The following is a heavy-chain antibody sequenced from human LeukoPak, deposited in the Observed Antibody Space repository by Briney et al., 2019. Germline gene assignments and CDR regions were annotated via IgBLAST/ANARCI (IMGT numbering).Heavy chain of an antibody. D-gene: IGHD1-26*01. V-gene: IGHV3-23*01. Sequence: PGGSLRLSCTASGFAFSNYAMNWVRQAPGKGLEWVSSIRSSGDSTYYADSVKGRFTISRDNSKNTLYLQMSSLRAEDTAVYYCATSKYSGSYWGQGTLVTVSS. CDR2: IRSSGDST. J-gene: IGHJ4*02. CDR3: ATSKYSGSY. CDR1: GFAFSNYA.